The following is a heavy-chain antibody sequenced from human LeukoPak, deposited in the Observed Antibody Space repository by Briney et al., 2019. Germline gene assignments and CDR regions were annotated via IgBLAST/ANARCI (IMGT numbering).Heavy chain of an antibody. V-gene: IGHV4-61*01. D-gene: IGHD6-13*01. CDR2: ISDSGGS. CDR3: ERVPAAGTGPDY. Sequence: PSETLSLTCSVSGGSVSSGISYWSWIRQPPGGGLEWIAYISDSGGSDYNPSLRGRVTISLDTSKNQFSLRLTSVTAADTAVHYCERVPAAGTGPDYWGQGTLVTVSS. CDR1: GGSVSSGISY. J-gene: IGHJ4*02.